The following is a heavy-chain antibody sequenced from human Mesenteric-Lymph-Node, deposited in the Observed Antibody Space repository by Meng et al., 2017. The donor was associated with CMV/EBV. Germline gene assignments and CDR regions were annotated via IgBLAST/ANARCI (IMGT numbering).Heavy chain of an antibody. CDR3: ATDDYGGNPAY. D-gene: IGHD4-23*01. CDR1: GFTFSSYA. J-gene: IGHJ4*02. Sequence: GESLKISCAASGFTFSSYAMSWVRQAPGKGLEWVSYIRSSDSIYYADSVKGRFTISRDNAKNSLYLQMNSLRAEDTALYYCATDDYGGNPAYWGQGTLVTVSS. V-gene: IGHV3-48*03. CDR2: IRSSDSI.